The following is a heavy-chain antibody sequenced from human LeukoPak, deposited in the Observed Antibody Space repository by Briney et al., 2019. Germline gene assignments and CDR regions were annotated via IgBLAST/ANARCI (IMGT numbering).Heavy chain of an antibody. Sequence: GGSLRLSCAASGFTFDDYAMHWVRQAPGKGLEWVSGISWNSGSRGYADSVKGRFTISRDNAKNSLYLQMNSLRAEDTALYYCAKDLTYYYDSSGPAIDYWGQGTLVTVCS. D-gene: IGHD3-22*01. J-gene: IGHJ4*02. CDR3: AKDLTYYYDSSGPAIDY. CDR1: GFTFDDYA. V-gene: IGHV3-9*01. CDR2: ISWNSGSR.